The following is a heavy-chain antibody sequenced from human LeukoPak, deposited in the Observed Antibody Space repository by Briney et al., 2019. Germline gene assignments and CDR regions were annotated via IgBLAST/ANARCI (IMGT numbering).Heavy chain of an antibody. CDR2: IYYSGST. Sequence: SETLSLTCTVSGGSISSGDYYWSWIRQPSGKGLEWIGYIYYSGSTYYNPSLKSRVTISVDTSKNQFSLKLSSVTAADTAVYYCAREPLSNWGGGNYFDYWGQGTLVTVSS. D-gene: IGHD7-27*01. CDR3: AREPLSNWGGGNYFDY. CDR1: GGSISSGDYY. J-gene: IGHJ4*02. V-gene: IGHV4-30-4*01.